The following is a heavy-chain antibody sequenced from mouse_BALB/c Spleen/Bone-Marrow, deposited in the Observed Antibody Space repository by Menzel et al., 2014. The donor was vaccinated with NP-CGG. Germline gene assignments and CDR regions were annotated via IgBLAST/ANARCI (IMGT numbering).Heavy chain of an antibody. CDR1: GYSIXSGYG. J-gene: IGHJ2*01. CDR3: VRETTVAADFDY. D-gene: IGHD1-1*01. V-gene: IGHV3-1*02. Sequence: EVQLQESGPDLVKPSQSLSLTCTVAGYSIXSGYGWHWIRQFPGNKLEWMGYIRYSGSTNYNPSLQSRISITRDTSKNQFFLQLNSVTTEDTATYYCVRETTVAADFDYWGQGTTLTVSS. CDR2: IRYSGST.